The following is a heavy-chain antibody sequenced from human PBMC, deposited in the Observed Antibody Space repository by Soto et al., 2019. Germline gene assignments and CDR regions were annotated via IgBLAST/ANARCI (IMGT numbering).Heavy chain of an antibody. CDR2: IYYSGST. Sequence: PSVTLPLLCPFSGGSISSGDYYWSWIRQPPGKGLEWIGYIYYSGSTYYNPSLKSRVTISVDTSKNQFSLKLSSVTAVDTAVYYCARDRVSSWYYFDYWGQGTLVNVSA. V-gene: IGHV4-30-4*01. CDR1: GGSISSGDYY. D-gene: IGHD6-13*01. J-gene: IGHJ4*02. CDR3: ARDRVSSWYYFDY.